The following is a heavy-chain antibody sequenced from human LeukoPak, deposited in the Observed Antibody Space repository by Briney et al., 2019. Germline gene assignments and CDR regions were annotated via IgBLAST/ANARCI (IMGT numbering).Heavy chain of an antibody. CDR3: ASAPIGYYDILTGYPIGAEYFQH. D-gene: IGHD3-9*01. Sequence: PSETLSLTCTVSGGSISSGSYYWSWIRQPAGKGLEWIGRIYTSGSTNYNPPLKSRVTISVDTSKNQFSLKLSSVTAADTAVYYCASAPIGYYDILTGYPIGAEYFQHWGQGTLVTVSS. CDR2: IYTSGST. J-gene: IGHJ1*01. V-gene: IGHV4-61*02. CDR1: GGSISSGSYY.